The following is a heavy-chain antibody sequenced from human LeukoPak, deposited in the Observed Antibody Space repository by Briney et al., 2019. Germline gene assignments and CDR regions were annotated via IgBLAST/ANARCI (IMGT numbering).Heavy chain of an antibody. Sequence: PSETLSLTCAVSGGSMSNDYWTWIRQPPGKGLEWVGFTYDSGATTSNPSLNSRVTILVDTSQNQLSLRLTSMTAADTAVYYCARLTRPGRGWSIFDYWGQGILVAVSS. J-gene: IGHJ4*02. V-gene: IGHV4-59*08. D-gene: IGHD6-19*01. CDR1: GGSMSNDY. CDR3: ARLTRPGRGWSIFDY. CDR2: TYDSGAT.